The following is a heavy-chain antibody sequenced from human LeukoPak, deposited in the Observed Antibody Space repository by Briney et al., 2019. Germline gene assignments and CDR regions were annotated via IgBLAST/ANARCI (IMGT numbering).Heavy chain of an antibody. D-gene: IGHD3-10*02. Sequence: GGSLRLSCAASGFTFTTYSMTWVRQAPGKGLEWVSSISYSSTYIYYADSVKGRFTVSRDNAKNSLYLQMNSLRAEDTAVYYCAELGITMIGGVWGKGTTVTISS. CDR2: ISYSSTYI. J-gene: IGHJ6*04. CDR3: AELGITMIGGV. V-gene: IGHV3-21*01. CDR1: GFTFTTYS.